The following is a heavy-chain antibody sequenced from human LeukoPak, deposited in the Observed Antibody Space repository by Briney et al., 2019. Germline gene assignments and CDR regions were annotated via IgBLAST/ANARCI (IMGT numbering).Heavy chain of an antibody. V-gene: IGHV3-23*01. CDR2: ISGGGGST. Sequence: GGSLRLSCAASGFTFSSGAMSWVRQAPGKGLEWVSGISGGGGSTYYADAVKGRVIISRDNSKNTLYMQMDSLGAEDTVVYYCAKPDSNYCTGTSCYPVYWGQGPLVTVSS. CDR1: GFTFSSGA. J-gene: IGHJ4*02. D-gene: IGHD2-2*01. CDR3: AKPDSNYCTGTSCYPVY.